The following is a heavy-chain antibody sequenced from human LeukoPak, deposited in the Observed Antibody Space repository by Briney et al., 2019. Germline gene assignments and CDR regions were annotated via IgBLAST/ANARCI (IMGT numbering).Heavy chain of an antibody. J-gene: IGHJ4*02. V-gene: IGHV3-48*03. Sequence: LSLTCTVSGGSISSSSYYWGWLRQPPGKGLEWVSYITSSGNTIYYANSVKGRFTISRDNAKNSLYLQMNSLRAEDTAVYYCARGSPGYWGQGTLVTVSS. CDR1: GGSISSSSYY. CDR3: ARGSPGY. CDR2: ITSSGNTI.